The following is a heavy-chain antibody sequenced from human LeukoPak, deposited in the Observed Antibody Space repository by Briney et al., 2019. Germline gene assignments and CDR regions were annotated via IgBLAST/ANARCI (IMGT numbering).Heavy chain of an antibody. Sequence: GGSLRLSCAASGFTFSSYGMHWVRQAPGKGLEWVAVISYDGSNKYYADSVKGRFTISRDNSKNTLYLQMNSLRAEDTAVYYCARDQGSSPGAFDIWGQGTMVTVSS. CDR2: ISYDGSNK. CDR3: ARDQGSSPGAFDI. V-gene: IGHV3-30*19. CDR1: GFTFSSYG. J-gene: IGHJ3*02. D-gene: IGHD6-13*01.